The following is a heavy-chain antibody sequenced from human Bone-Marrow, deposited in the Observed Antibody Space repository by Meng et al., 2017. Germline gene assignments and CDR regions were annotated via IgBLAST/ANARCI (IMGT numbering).Heavy chain of an antibody. V-gene: IGHV4-59*01. CDR3: SRALVDDTSSYYLNY. D-gene: IGHD2-2*01. J-gene: IGHJ4*02. CDR1: GVSISTYY. Sequence: SETLSLTCPASGVSISTYYWSWIRQPPGKGLEWIGFIYNSGSTNYNSSPSGRVTISVDTYKNQFSLNLTSVTAADTAVYFCSRALVDDTSSYYLNYWGQG. CDR2: IYNSGST.